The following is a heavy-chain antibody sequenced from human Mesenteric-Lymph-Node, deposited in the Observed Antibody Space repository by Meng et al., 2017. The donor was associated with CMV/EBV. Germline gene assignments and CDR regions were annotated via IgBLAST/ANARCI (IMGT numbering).Heavy chain of an antibody. J-gene: IGHJ4*02. V-gene: IGHV3-23*01. CDR1: GFTFDNYA. Sequence: GGSLRLSCAASGFTFDNYAMSWVRQAPGKGLEFVSGITGGGGNTYYGESVRGRFTISRDNSKNTLFLQMNSLRAEDTAVYYCAKSGGNWNEAPIDYWGQGTLVTVSS. CDR2: ITGGGGNT. D-gene: IGHD1-1*01. CDR3: AKSGGNWNEAPIDY.